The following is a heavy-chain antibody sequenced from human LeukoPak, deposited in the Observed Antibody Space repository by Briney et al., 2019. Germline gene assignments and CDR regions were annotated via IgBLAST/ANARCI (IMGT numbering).Heavy chain of an antibody. J-gene: IGHJ5*02. CDR1: VYTFTSYA. CDR2: INAGNGNT. CDR3: ARDGEDTMVRGVIVHYIWLDP. V-gene: IGHV1-3*01. D-gene: IGHD3-10*01. Sequence: GASVTVSCKASVYTFTSYAMHWVRQAPGQRLEWMGWINAGNGNTKYSQKFQGRVTITRDTSASTAYMELSSLRSEDTAVDYCARDGEDTMVRGVIVHYIWLDPWGQGTLVTVSS.